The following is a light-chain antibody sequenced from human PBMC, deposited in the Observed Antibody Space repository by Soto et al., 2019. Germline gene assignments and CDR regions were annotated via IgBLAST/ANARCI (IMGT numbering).Light chain of an antibody. CDR1: QSVLYSSNNKNY. J-gene: IGKJ3*01. V-gene: IGKV4-1*01. Sequence: DIVMTQSPDSLAVSLGERATINCKSSQSVLYSSNNKNYLAWYQQKPGQPPKLLICWASTRESGVPDRFSGSGSGTDFTLTISSLQAEDVAVYYCQQYYSTLLTFGPGTKVDIK. CDR2: WAS. CDR3: QQYYSTLLT.